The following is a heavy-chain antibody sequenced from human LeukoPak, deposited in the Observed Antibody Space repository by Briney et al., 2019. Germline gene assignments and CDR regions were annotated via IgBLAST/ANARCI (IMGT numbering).Heavy chain of an antibody. D-gene: IGHD4-17*01. CDR1: GGSFSGYY. CDR3: ARDGRVDYGDYTFDY. V-gene: IGHV4-59*01. Sequence: PSETLSLTCAVYGGSFSGYYWSWIRQPPGKGLEWIGYIYYTGSTNYNPSLKSRVTISVDTSKNQFSLKLSSVTAADTAVYYCARDGRVDYGDYTFDYWGQGTLVTVSS. J-gene: IGHJ4*02. CDR2: IYYTGST.